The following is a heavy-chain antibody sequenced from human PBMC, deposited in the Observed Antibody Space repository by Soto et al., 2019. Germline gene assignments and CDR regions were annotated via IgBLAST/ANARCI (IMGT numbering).Heavy chain of an antibody. CDR2: IYYSGST. CDR3: ATDYYGSGSYPQYWYFDL. Sequence: QVQLQESGPGLVKPSETLSLTCTVSGSSISSYYWSWIRQPPGKGLEWIGYIYYSGSTNYNPSLKSRVTISVDTSKNQFSLKLSSVTAADTAVYYCATDYYGSGSYPQYWYFDLWGRGTLVTVSS. CDR1: GSSISSYY. V-gene: IGHV4-59*01. D-gene: IGHD3-10*01. J-gene: IGHJ2*01.